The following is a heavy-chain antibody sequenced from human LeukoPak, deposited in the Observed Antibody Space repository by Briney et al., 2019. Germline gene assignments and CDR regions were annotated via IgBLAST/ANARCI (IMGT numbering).Heavy chain of an antibody. Sequence: GESLKISCKGSGYSFNSHWIGWVRQMPGKGLEWMGIFHPGDSESRYSPSFQGQVTMSADQTITTAYLQWNSLKASDMAMYFCARTIAFYYDSSSYMDLWGQGTLVTVSS. CDR2: FHPGDSES. D-gene: IGHD3-22*01. J-gene: IGHJ5*02. CDR1: GYSFNSHW. CDR3: ARTIAFYYDSSSYMDL. V-gene: IGHV5-51*01.